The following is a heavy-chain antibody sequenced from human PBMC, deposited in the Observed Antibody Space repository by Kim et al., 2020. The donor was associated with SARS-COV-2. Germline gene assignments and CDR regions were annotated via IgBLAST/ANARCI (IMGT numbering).Heavy chain of an antibody. D-gene: IGHD3-22*01. CDR1: GGSISSYY. J-gene: IGHJ6*02. CDR3: ARDHDSSGYYAYRYGMDV. CDR2: IYYSGST. V-gene: IGHV4-59*13. Sequence: SETLSLTCTVSGGSISSYYWSWIRQPPGKGLEWIGYIYYSGSTNYNPSLKSRVTISVDTSKNQFSLKLSSVTAADTAVYYCARDHDSSGYYAYRYGMDVWGQGTTVTVSS.